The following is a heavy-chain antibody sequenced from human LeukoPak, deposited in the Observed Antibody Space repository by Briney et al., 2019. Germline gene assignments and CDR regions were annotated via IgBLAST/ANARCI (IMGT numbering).Heavy chain of an antibody. CDR1: GGTFSSYA. J-gene: IGHJ6*03. V-gene: IGHV1-69*13. Sequence: RASVKVSCKASGGTFSSYAISWVRQAPGQGLEWMGGIIPIFGTANYAQKFQGRVTITADESTSTAYMELSSLRSEDTAVYYCASELRTVGYYYMDVWGKGTTVTVSS. CDR3: ASELRTVGYYYMDV. D-gene: IGHD5-12*01. CDR2: IIPIFGTA.